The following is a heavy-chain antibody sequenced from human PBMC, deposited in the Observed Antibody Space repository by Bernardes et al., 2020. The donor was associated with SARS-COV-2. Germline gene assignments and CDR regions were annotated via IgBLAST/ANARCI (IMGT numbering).Heavy chain of an antibody. CDR3: ARDYYFRLDV. J-gene: IGHJ6*02. CDR1: GFTFSTYW. Sequence: GGSLRLSCAASGFTFSTYWMHWVRQAPGKGLVWVSRINSDGSSTKYADSVKGRFTISRDNGKNSLYLEMNSLRVEDTAVYYCARDYYFRLDVWGQGTTVTVSS. D-gene: IGHD3-22*01. CDR2: INSDGSST. V-gene: IGHV3-74*01.